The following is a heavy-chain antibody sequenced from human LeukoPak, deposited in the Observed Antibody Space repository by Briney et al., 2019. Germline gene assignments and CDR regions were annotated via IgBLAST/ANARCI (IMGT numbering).Heavy chain of an antibody. D-gene: IGHD2-2*01. CDR3: ARVVPAADITNWFDP. J-gene: IGHJ5*02. V-gene: IGHV4-28*03. CDR2: IYYSGST. Sequence: SETLSLTCAVSGYSISSSNWWGWIRQPPGKGLEWIGYIYYSGSTYYNPSLKSRVTMSVDTSKNQFSLKLSSVTAVDTAVYYCARVVPAADITNWFDPWGQGTLVTVSS. CDR1: GYSISSSNW.